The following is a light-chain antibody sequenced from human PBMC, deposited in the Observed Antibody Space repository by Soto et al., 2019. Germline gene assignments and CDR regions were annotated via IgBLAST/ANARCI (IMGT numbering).Light chain of an antibody. CDR3: QQLNSYPIT. CDR2: AAS. J-gene: IGKJ5*01. CDR1: QGLSSD. Sequence: DIQLTQSPSFLSASVGDRVTITCRASQGLSSDLAWYQQKPGKAPKLLIYAASTLQSGVPSRVSGSGSGTEFTLTISILQPEDFATYYCQQLNSYPITFGQGTRLEIK. V-gene: IGKV1-9*01.